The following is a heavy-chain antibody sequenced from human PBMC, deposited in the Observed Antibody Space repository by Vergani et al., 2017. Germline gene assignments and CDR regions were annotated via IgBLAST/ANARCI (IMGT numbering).Heavy chain of an antibody. CDR2: IYHSGST. V-gene: IGHV4-30-2*01. CDR1: GGSISSGGYS. Sequence: QLQLQESGSGLVKPSQTLSLTCAVSGGSISSGGYSWSWIRQPPGKGLEWIGYIYHSGSTYYNPSLKSRVTISVDRSKNQFSLKLSSVTAADTAVYYCASLRVKYQLLYAFDIWGQGTMVTVSS. D-gene: IGHD2-2*01. CDR3: ASLRVKYQLLYAFDI. J-gene: IGHJ3*02.